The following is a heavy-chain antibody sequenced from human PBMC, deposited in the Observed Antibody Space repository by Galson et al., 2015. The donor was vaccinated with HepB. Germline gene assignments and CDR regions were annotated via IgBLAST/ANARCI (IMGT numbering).Heavy chain of an antibody. V-gene: IGHV4-34*01. CDR2: INHSGST. D-gene: IGHD5-12*01. CDR3: ARGSGYDYYYYYMDV. CDR1: GGSFSGYY. J-gene: IGHJ6*03. Sequence: ETLSLTCAVYGGSFSGYYWSWIRQPPGKGLEWIGEINHSGSTNYNPSLKSRVTISVDTSKNQFSLKLSSVTAADTAVYYCARGSGYDYYYYYMDVWGKGTMVTVSS.